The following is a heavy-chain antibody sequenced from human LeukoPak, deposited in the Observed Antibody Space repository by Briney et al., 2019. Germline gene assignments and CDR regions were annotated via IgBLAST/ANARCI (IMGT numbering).Heavy chain of an antibody. Sequence: PSETLSLTCAVSGYSISSGYYWSWIRQPAGKGLEWIGRIYVTGSTNYNPSLKSRVTMSIDTSKKQFSLKLRSVTAADPAVYDFATHGGKPPDYWGQGTLVTVSS. CDR1: GYSISSGYY. J-gene: IGHJ4*02. CDR3: ATHGGKPPDY. D-gene: IGHD2-15*01. CDR2: IYVTGST. V-gene: IGHV4-4*07.